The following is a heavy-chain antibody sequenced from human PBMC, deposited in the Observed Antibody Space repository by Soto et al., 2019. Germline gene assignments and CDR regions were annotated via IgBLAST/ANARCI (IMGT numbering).Heavy chain of an antibody. J-gene: IGHJ6*02. D-gene: IGHD6-6*01. V-gene: IGHV4-31*03. Sequence: SETLSLTCTVSGGSISSGGYYWSWIRQHPGKGLEWIGYIYYSGSTYYNPSLKSRVTISVDTSKNQFSLKLSSVTAADTAVYYCARDPGLIAAPRGETYGMDVWGQGTTVTVSS. CDR2: IYYSGST. CDR1: GGSISSGGYY. CDR3: ARDPGLIAAPRGETYGMDV.